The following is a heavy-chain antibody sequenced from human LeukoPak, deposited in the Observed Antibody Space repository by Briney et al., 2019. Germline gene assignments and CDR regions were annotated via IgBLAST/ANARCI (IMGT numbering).Heavy chain of an antibody. Sequence: SETLSLTCTVSGGSISSYYWSWIRQPPGKGLEWIGYIYYSGSTNYNPSLKSRVTISVDTSKNQFSLKLSSVTAADTAVYYCARTTPYYDSSGWVFDYWGRGTLVTVSS. CDR2: IYYSGST. D-gene: IGHD3-22*01. CDR3: ARTTPYYDSSGWVFDY. J-gene: IGHJ4*02. V-gene: IGHV4-59*08. CDR1: GGSISSYY.